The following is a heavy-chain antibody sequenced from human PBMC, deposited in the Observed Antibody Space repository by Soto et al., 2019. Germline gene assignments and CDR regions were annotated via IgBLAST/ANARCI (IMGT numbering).Heavy chain of an antibody. J-gene: IGHJ6*02. CDR3: ARVGTDFWSGYQYYYYGMDV. Sequence: SVTVSCNASGFTFISYSISWVRQAPGQGLEWMGGIIPIFGTANYAQKFQGRVTITADKSTSTAYMELSSLRSEDTAVYYCARVGTDFWSGYQYYYYGMDVWGQGTTVTVSS. V-gene: IGHV1-69*06. CDR1: GFTFISYS. D-gene: IGHD3-3*01. CDR2: IIPIFGTA.